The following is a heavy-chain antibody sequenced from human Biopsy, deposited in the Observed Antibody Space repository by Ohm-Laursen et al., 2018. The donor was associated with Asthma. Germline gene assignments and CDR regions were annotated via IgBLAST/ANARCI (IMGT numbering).Heavy chain of an antibody. CDR2: IYYIGST. D-gene: IGHD3-16*01. V-gene: IGHV4-30-4*01. CDR1: GGSISSGAYY. Sequence: SLTLSLICTVSGGSISSGAYYWSWVRQPPGKGLEWIGYIYYIGSTYYNPPLKSRVALSLDPSKNQFSLKLSSVTAAGTAVYFCARRGGVRRYFDYWGQGTLVTVSS. J-gene: IGHJ4*02. CDR3: ARRGGVRRYFDY.